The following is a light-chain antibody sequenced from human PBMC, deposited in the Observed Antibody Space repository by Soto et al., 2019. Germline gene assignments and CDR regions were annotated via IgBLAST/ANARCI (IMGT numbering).Light chain of an antibody. J-gene: IGLJ1*01. V-gene: IGLV1-51*01. CDR1: SSNIGGNS. CDR2: DDN. CDR3: GSWDSSLSAFV. Sequence: VLTQPPSVSAAPGQKVTISCSGSSSNIGGNSVSWYQQLPGTAPKLLIYDDNKRPSGIPDRFSGSKSGTSATLGITGFQTGDEADYYCGSWDSSLSAFVFGTGTKVTVL.